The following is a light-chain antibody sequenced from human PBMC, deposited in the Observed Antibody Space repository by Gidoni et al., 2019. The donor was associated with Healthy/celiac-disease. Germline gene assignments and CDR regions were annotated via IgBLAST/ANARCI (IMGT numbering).Light chain of an antibody. CDR3: QQSYSTPWT. Sequence: DIQMTQSPSSLSASVGDRVTITCRASQSISSYLNWYQQKPGKAPKLLIYAASSLQIGVQSRFSGSGSGTDFTLTISSLQPEDFATYYCQQSYSTPWTFGQGTKVEIK. J-gene: IGKJ1*01. CDR1: QSISSY. CDR2: AAS. V-gene: IGKV1-39*01.